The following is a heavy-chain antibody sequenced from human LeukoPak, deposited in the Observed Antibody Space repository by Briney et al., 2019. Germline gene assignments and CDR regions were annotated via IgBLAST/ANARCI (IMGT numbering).Heavy chain of an antibody. CDR3: AASAQLNGAFDI. J-gene: IGHJ3*02. Sequence: GTSVKFSCKASGFTFTSSAMQWVRQARGQRLEWIGWIVVGSGNTDYAQKFQERVTITRDMSTSTAYMELSSLRSEDTAVYYCAASAQLNGAFDIWGQGTMVTVSS. D-gene: IGHD1-1*01. CDR1: GFTFTSSA. V-gene: IGHV1-58*02. CDR2: IVVGSGNT.